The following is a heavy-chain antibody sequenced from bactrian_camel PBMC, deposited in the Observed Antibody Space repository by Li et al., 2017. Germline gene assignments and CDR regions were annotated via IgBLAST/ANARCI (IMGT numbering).Heavy chain of an antibody. CDR1: GATHMSNFC. D-gene: IGHD3*01. J-gene: IGHJ4*01. CDR2: YAQHGST. Sequence: SFQTVGSLRVSCLASGATHMSNFCMAWFRQAPGKQREGLASYAQHGSTTYADSVKGRFTISRDNAKDTLYLQMNSLKIEDTAVYYCALGSSRQDTMTARGKGTQVKVS. V-gene: IGHV3S53*01.